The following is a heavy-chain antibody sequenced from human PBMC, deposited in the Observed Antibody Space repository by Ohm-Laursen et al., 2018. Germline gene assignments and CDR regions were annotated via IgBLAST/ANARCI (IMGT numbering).Heavy chain of an antibody. CDR1: GFTFDDYA. CDR2: ISWNSGSI. Sequence: LSLTCAASGFTFDDYAMHWVRQAPGKGLEWVSGISWNSGSIGYADSVKGRFTISRDNAKNSLYLQMNSLRAEDTALYYCARASEGFDYWGQGTLVTVSA. J-gene: IGHJ4*02. CDR3: ARASEGFDY. V-gene: IGHV3-9*01.